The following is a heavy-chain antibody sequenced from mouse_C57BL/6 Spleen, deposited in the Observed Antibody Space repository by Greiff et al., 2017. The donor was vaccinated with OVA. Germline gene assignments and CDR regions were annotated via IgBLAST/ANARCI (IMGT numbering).Heavy chain of an antibody. V-gene: IGHV1-22*01. CDR1: GYTFTDYN. CDR3: ARERFLFDY. J-gene: IGHJ2*01. CDR2: INPNNGGT. Sequence: EVQLVESGPELVKPGASVKMSCKASGYTFTDYNMHWVKQSHGKSLEWIGYINPNNGGTSYNQKFKGKATLTVNKSSSTAYMELRSLTSEDSAVYYCARERFLFDYWGQGTTLTVSS.